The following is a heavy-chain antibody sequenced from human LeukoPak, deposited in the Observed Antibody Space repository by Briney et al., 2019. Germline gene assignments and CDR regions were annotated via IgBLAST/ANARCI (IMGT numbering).Heavy chain of an antibody. J-gene: IGHJ6*02. CDR1: GYTFTGYY. D-gene: IGHD6-13*01. V-gene: IGHV1-2*02. Sequence: ASVKVSCKASGYTFTGYYMHWVRQAPGQGLEWMGWINPNSGGTNYAQKFQGRVTMTRDTSISTAYMELSRLRSDDTAVYYCARDSSSLVYYGMDVWGQGTTITVSS. CDR3: ARDSSSLVYYGMDV. CDR2: INPNSGGT.